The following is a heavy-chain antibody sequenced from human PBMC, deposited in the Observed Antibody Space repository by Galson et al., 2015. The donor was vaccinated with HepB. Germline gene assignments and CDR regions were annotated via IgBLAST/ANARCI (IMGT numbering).Heavy chain of an antibody. CDR1: GFTFSSYS. CDR3: ARDRGYSSSAHPY. J-gene: IGHJ4*02. V-gene: IGHV3-48*01. Sequence: SLRLSCAASGFTFSSYSMNWVRQAPGKGLEWVSYISSSSTIYYADSVKGRFTISRDNAKNSLYLQMNSLRAEDTAVYYCARDRGYSSSAHPYWGQGTLVTVSS. CDR2: ISSSSTI. D-gene: IGHD6-13*01.